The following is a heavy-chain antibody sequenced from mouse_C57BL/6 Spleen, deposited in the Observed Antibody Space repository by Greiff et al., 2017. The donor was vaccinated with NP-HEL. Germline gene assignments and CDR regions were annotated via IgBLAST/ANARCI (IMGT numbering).Heavy chain of an antibody. J-gene: IGHJ4*01. CDR1: GYTFTEYT. D-gene: IGHD2-1*01. Sequence: QVQLQQSGAELVKPGASVKLSCKASGYTFTEYTIHWVKQRSGQGLEWIGWFYPGSGSIKYIEKFKDKATLTADQSYSTVYMELSRLTSEDSAVYFCARHEDGNHFFYAMDYWGQGTSVTVSS. CDR3: ARHEDGNHFFYAMDY. CDR2: FYPGSGSI. V-gene: IGHV1-62-2*01.